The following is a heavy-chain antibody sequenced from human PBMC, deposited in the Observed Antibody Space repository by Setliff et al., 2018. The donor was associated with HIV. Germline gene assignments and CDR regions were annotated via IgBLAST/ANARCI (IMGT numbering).Heavy chain of an antibody. CDR1: GYTFTSYG. J-gene: IGHJ5*02. CDR3: ARDGEYYYDSSGPVFDP. CDR2: ISAYNGNT. Sequence: ASVKVSCKASGYTFTSYGIRWVRQAPGQGLEWMGWISAYNGNTNYAQKLQGRVTMTTDTSTRTAYMELMSLRSDDTAVYYCARDGEYYYDSSGPVFDPWGQGTLVTVSS. D-gene: IGHD3-22*01. V-gene: IGHV1-18*01.